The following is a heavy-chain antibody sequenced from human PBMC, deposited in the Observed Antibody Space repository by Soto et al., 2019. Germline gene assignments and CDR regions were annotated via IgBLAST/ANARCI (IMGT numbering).Heavy chain of an antibody. D-gene: IGHD1-26*01. CDR2: ISYDGSNK. CDR1: GFTFSSYA. J-gene: IGHJ4*02. Sequence: QTGGSLRLSCAASGFTFSSYAMHWVRQAPGKGLEWVAVISYDGSNKYYADSVKGRFTISRDNSKNTLYLQMNSLRAEDTAVYYCAGDRRVGATLRGYFDYWGQGTLVTVSS. V-gene: IGHV3-30-3*01. CDR3: AGDRRVGATLRGYFDY.